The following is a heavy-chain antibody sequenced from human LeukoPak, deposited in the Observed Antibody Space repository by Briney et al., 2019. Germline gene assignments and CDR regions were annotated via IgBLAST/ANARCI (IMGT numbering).Heavy chain of an antibody. CDR1: GYTFTGHY. V-gene: IGHV1-2*02. CDR2: INPNSGGT. CDR3: ARDLSLAVPVQGY. J-gene: IGHJ4*02. D-gene: IGHD6-19*01. Sequence: GASVKVSCKASGYTFTGHYMHWVRQAPGQGLEWMGWINPNSGGTNYAQKFQGRVTMTGDTSISTAYMELSRLRSDDTAVYYCARDLSLAVPVQGYWGQGTLVTVSS.